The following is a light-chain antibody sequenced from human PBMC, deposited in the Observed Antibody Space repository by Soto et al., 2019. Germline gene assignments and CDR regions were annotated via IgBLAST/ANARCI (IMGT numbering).Light chain of an antibody. V-gene: IGKV3-20*01. CDR1: QSVSSSY. CDR2: GAS. Sequence: EIVLTQSPGTLSLSPGERATLSCRASQSVSSSYLAWYQQKPGQAPRLLIYGASSRATGIPDRFSGSGSGTDVTLTISRLEPEDFAVYYCQQYGSSPPRFGGGTKVEIK. CDR3: QQYGSSPPR. J-gene: IGKJ4*02.